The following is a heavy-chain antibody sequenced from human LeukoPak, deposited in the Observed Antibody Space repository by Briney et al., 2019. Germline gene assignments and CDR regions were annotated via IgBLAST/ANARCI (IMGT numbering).Heavy chain of an antibody. J-gene: IGHJ2*01. CDR1: GGSISSYY. Sequence: SETLSLTCTVSGGSISSYYWSLIRQPPGKGLEWIGYIYTSGSTNYNPSLKSRVTISVDTSKNQFSLKLSSVTAADTAVYYCARLVSWYFDLWGRGTLVTVSS. D-gene: IGHD3-9*01. CDR2: IYTSGST. CDR3: ARLVSWYFDL. V-gene: IGHV4-4*09.